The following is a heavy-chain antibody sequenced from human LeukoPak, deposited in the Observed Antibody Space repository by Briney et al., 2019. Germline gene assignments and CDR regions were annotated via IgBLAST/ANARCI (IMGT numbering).Heavy chain of an antibody. V-gene: IGHV3-74*01. D-gene: IGHD3-22*01. CDR2: INSDGSST. J-gene: IGHJ4*02. Sequence: GGSLRLSCAASGFTFSSYAMSWVRQAPGKGLEWVSRINSDGSSTSYADSVKGRFTISRDNAKNTLYLQMNSLRAEDTAVYYCARGDYYDSSGYYGYYFDYWGQGTLVTVSS. CDR3: ARGDYYDSSGYYGYYFDY. CDR1: GFTFSSYA.